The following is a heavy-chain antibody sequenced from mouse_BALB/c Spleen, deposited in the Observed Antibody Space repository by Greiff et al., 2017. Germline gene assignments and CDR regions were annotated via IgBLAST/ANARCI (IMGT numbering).Heavy chain of an antibody. CDR2: INPYNGDT. D-gene: IGHD1-1*01. V-gene: IGHV1-20*02. CDR1: GYSFTGYF. Sequence: EVKLQESGPELVKPGASVKISCKASGYSFTGYFMNWVMQSHGKSLEWIGRINPYNGDTFYNQKFKGKATLTVDKSSSTAHMELRSLASEDSAVYYCARITTGGDYAMDYWGQGTSVTVSS. CDR3: ARITTGGDYAMDY. J-gene: IGHJ4*01.